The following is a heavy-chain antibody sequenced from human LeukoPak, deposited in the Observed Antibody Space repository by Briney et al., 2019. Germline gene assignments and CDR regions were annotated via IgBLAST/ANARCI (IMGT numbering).Heavy chain of an antibody. CDR2: IYYSGST. J-gene: IGHJ4*02. Sequence: SETLSLTCTVSGGSISSSSYYWGWIRQPPGKGLEWIGSIYYSGSTYYNPSLKSRVTISVDTSKNQFSLKLSSVTAADTAVYYCARHLSGGWLSSWDYWGQGTLVTVS. D-gene: IGHD6-6*01. V-gene: IGHV4-39*01. CDR1: GGSISSSSYY. CDR3: ARHLSGGWLSSWDY.